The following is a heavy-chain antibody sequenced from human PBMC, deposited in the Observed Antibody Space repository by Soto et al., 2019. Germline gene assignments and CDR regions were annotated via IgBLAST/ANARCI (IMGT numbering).Heavy chain of an antibody. D-gene: IGHD1-26*01. V-gene: IGHV3-15*01. CDR3: PRQWELLR. CDR1: GFTFSNAW. J-gene: IGHJ4*02. CDR2: IKSKTDGGTT. Sequence: EVQLVESGGGLVKPGGSLRLSCAASGFTFSNAWMSWVRQAPGKGLEWVGRIKSKTDGGTTDYAAPVKGRFTISREDSKNTLNRQRTSQKTEETAVNYCPRQWELLRWGQGTLVTVSS.